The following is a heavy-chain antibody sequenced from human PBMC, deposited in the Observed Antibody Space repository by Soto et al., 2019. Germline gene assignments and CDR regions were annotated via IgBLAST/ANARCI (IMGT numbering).Heavy chain of an antibody. CDR3: AREATRYFDY. V-gene: IGHV3-33*01. Sequence: QVPLVESGGGVVQPGRSLRLSCAASGFTFSSYGMHWVRQPPGKGLEWVAVVWYDGSNKYYADSVKGRFTISRDHSKNTRYLQMNSLRAEDTAVYYCAREATRYFDYWGQGPLVTVSS. CDR1: GFTFSSYG. CDR2: VWYDGSNK. D-gene: IGHD1-26*01. J-gene: IGHJ4*02.